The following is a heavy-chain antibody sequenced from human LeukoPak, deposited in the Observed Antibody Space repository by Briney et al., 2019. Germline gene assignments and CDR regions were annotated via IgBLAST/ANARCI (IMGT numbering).Heavy chain of an antibody. V-gene: IGHV3-30*04. D-gene: IGHD3-22*01. CDR2: ILYDGRNK. Sequence: GGSLRLSCVASGLTFSNHAMHWVRQVPGKGLEWVAVILYDGRNKYYADSVKGRFTISRDNSKNTLYLQMNSLRAEDTAVYYCARPYYYDSSGPIEWGQGTLVTVSS. CDR1: GLTFSNHA. J-gene: IGHJ4*02. CDR3: ARPYYYDSSGPIE.